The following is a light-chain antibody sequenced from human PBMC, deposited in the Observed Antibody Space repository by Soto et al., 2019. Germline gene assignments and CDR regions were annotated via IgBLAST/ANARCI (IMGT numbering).Light chain of an antibody. CDR3: QVYGHSPPIT. CDR2: GVS. Sequence: EIVLTQSPGTLSLSPGERATLSCRASQSVIGRQLAWYQHKPGQAPRLLIYGVSSRATGIPDRFIGSGSGTDFTLPISRMEAADFAVFYCQVYGHSPPITFGQGTRLEIK. CDR1: QSVIGRQ. V-gene: IGKV3-20*01. J-gene: IGKJ5*01.